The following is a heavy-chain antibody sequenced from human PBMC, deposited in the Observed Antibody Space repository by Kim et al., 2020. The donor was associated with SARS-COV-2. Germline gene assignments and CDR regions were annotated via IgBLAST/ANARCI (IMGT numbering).Heavy chain of an antibody. CDR3: AKDYSNYYDSTRGYYYGMDV. Sequence: GGSLRLSCAASGFTFDDYAMHWVRQAPGKGLEWVSGISWNSGSIGYADSVKGRFTISRDNAKNSLYLQMNSLRAEDTALYYCAKDYSNYYDSTRGYYYGMDVWGQGTTVTVSS. D-gene: IGHD3-22*01. V-gene: IGHV3-9*01. CDR2: ISWNSGSI. CDR1: GFTFDDYA. J-gene: IGHJ6*02.